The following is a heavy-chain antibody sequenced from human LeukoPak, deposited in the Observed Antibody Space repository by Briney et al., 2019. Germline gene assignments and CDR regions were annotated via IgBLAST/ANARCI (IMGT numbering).Heavy chain of an antibody. CDR2: ISWNSGSI. CDR3: AKDIAPSLGEGGVLTT. V-gene: IGHV3-9*01. J-gene: IGHJ5*02. CDR1: GFTFDDYA. Sequence: GGSLRLSCAASGFTFDDYAMHWVRQAPGKGLEWDSGISWNSGSIGYADSVKGRFTISRDNAKNSLYLQMNSLRAEDTALYYCAKDIAPSLGEGGVLTTWGQGTLVTVSS. D-gene: IGHD3-16*01.